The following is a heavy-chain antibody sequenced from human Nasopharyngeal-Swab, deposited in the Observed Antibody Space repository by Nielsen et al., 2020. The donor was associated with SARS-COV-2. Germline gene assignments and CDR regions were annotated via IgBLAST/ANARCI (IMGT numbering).Heavy chain of an antibody. J-gene: IGHJ4*02. Sequence: GESLKISCAASGFTFSNAWMGWVRQAPGKGLEWVGRIKSKTDGGTTDYAAPVKGRFIISRDDSKNTLYLQMNSLKTEDTAVYYCTTYSSGGGWTNDYWGQGTLVTVSS. V-gene: IGHV3-15*01. CDR3: TTYSSGGGWTNDY. CDR2: IKSKTDGGTT. CDR1: GFTFSNAW. D-gene: IGHD6-19*01.